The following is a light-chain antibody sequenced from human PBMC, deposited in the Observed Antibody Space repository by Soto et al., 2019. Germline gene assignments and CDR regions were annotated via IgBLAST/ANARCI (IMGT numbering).Light chain of an antibody. Sequence: EIVLTQSPGTLSLSPGERATLSCRASQSVSSSYLAWYQQKPGQAPRLLIYGASSRATGIPDRFSGSGSGTDFTLTISRLEPKDFAVYYCQQYGSSPRYTFGQATKLEIK. J-gene: IGKJ2*01. V-gene: IGKV3-20*01. CDR2: GAS. CDR3: QQYGSSPRYT. CDR1: QSVSSSY.